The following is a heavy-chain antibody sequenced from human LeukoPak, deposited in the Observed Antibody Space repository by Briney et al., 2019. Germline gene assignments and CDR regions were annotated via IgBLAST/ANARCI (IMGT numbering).Heavy chain of an antibody. CDR2: IWYDGSNK. V-gene: IGHV3-33*01. Sequence: GGSLRLSCAASGFIFSSYGMHWVRQAPGKGLEWVAVIWYDGSNKYYADSVKGRFTISRDNSKNTLYLQMNGLRAEDTAVYYCARDNSSGYFDYWGQGTLVTVSS. J-gene: IGHJ4*02. CDR3: ARDNSSGYFDY. CDR1: GFIFSSYG. D-gene: IGHD3-22*01.